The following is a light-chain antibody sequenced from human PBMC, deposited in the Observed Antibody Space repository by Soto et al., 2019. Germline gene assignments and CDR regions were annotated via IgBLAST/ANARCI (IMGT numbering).Light chain of an antibody. CDR1: QSVLYSSNNKNY. Sequence: DIVMTQSPDSLAVSLGERATINCKSSQSVLYSSNNKNYLAWYQQKSGQPPKLLIYWASTRESGVPDRFSGSGPGTDFTLTISSLQAEDVAVYYCQQYYSIPPTFGGGTKV. J-gene: IGKJ4*01. CDR2: WAS. CDR3: QQYYSIPPT. V-gene: IGKV4-1*01.